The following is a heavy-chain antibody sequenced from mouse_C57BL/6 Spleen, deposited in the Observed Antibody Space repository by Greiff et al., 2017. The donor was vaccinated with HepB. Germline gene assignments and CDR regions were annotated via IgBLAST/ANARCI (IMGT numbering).Heavy chain of an antibody. V-gene: IGHV1-54*01. Sequence: VQLQQSGAELVRPGTSVKVSCKASGYAFTNYLIEWVKQRPGQGLEWIGVINPGSGGTKYNEKFKGKATLTADKSSSTAYMQLSSLTSEDSAVYFCARSGDYSFDYWGQGTTLTVSS. D-gene: IGHD2-12*01. CDR2: INPGSGGT. J-gene: IGHJ2*01. CDR3: ARSGDYSFDY. CDR1: GYAFTNYL.